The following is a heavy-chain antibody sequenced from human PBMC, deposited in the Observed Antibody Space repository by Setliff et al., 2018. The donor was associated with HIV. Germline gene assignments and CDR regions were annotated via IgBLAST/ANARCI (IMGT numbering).Heavy chain of an antibody. CDR2: INHSGST. J-gene: IGHJ4*02. CDR1: GGSFSGYY. Sequence: PSETLSLTCAVFGGSFSGYYWSWIRQPPGKGLEWIGEINHSGSTDYNPSPKSRVTISVDTSKNQFSLNLSSVTAADTAVYHCARYDYGDFDYWGQGTPVTVSS. V-gene: IGHV4-34*01. CDR3: ARYDYGDFDY. D-gene: IGHD4-17*01.